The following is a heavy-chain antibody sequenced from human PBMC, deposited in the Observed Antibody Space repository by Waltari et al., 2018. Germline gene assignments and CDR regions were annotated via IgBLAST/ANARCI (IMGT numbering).Heavy chain of an antibody. J-gene: IGHJ5*02. D-gene: IGHD4-4*01. CDR2: IYYTGST. CDR3: AKFIRLQLDWFDP. CDR1: GGSISGSY. Sequence: QVQLQESGPGLVKPSETLSLTCTVSGGSISGSYWSWIRLSTGKGLEWIGHIYYTGSTNYNPALRSRVTMSIDASKNQFSLKLSSVTAADTAVYYCAKFIRLQLDWFDPWGRGTLVTVSS. V-gene: IGHV4-59*08.